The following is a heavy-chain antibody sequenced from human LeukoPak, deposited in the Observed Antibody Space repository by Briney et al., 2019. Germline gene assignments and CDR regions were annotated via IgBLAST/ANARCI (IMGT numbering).Heavy chain of an antibody. Sequence: PSETLSLTCTVSGGSISSYYWSWIRQPPGKGLEWIGYIYYSGSTNYNPSLKSRVTISVDTSKNQFSLKLSSVTAADTAVYYCAALSVGEGYWGQGTLVTVSS. CDR2: IYYSGST. V-gene: IGHV4-59*01. CDR1: GGSISSYY. D-gene: IGHD5/OR15-5a*01. CDR3: AALSVGEGY. J-gene: IGHJ4*02.